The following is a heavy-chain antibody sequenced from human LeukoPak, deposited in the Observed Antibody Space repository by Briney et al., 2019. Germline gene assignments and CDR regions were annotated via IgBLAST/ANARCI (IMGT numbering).Heavy chain of an antibody. J-gene: IGHJ4*02. V-gene: IGHV3-53*01. D-gene: IGHD6-13*01. CDR1: GFTVSDIY. CDR3: ARASTIGAAGLFDQ. CDR2: IYSGGTT. Sequence: PGGSLRVSCAASGFTVSDIYMNWVRQAPGKGLEWVSVIYSGGTTFYADSVKGRFTISRDDSKNTLYLQMNSLRADDTAVYYCARASTIGAAGLFDQWGQGILVTVSS.